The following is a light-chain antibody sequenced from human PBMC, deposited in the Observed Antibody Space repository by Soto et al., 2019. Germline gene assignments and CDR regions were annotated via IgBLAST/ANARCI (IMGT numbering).Light chain of an antibody. J-gene: IGLJ2*01. CDR3: SSYTSSSTLAV. Sequence: QSALTQPASVSGSLGQSITISCTGTSSDVGGYNYVSWYQQDPGKAPKLMIYDVNNRPSGVSNRFSGSKSGNTASLTISGLQAEDEAYYYCSSYTSSSTLAVFGGGTKLTVL. CDR2: DVN. V-gene: IGLV2-14*01. CDR1: SSDVGGYNY.